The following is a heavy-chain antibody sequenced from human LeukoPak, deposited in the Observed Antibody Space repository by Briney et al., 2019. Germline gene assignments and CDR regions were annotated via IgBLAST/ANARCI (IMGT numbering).Heavy chain of an antibody. CDR1: GYTFTSYG. V-gene: IGHV1-18*01. J-gene: IGHJ2*01. CDR2: ISAYNGNT. D-gene: IGHD3-3*01. CDR3: ARVKYDFWSGYQEGYFDL. Sequence: ASVKVSCKASGYTFTSYGISWVRQAPGQGLEWMGWISAYNGNTNYAQKLQGRVTMTTDTSTSTAYMELRSLRSDDTAVYYCARVKYDFWSGYQEGYFDLWGRGTLVTASS.